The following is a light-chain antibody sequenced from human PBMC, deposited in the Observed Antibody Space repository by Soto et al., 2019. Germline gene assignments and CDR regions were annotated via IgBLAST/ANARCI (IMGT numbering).Light chain of an antibody. CDR3: QQRTSWPPWT. J-gene: IGKJ1*01. CDR1: QIVNNNY. Sequence: IVLTHSPGTLSLSPGERATLSCRASQIVNNNYLAWYQQKPGQAPRLVIYGASNRATGVPDRFSASGSGTDFTLTISSLGPEDFAVYYCQQRTSWPPWTFGQGTKVDIK. V-gene: IGKV3D-20*02. CDR2: GAS.